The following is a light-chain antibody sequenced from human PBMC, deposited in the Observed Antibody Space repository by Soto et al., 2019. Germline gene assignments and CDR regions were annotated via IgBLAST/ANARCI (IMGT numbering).Light chain of an antibody. CDR1: SGSVSTSYY. CDR2: STD. CDR3: VLYMGSGIPL. Sequence: QTVVTQEPSFSVSPGGTVTLTCGLSSGSVSTSYYPSWYQQTPGQAPRTLIYSTDTRSSGVPDRFSGSILGNKAALTITGAQADDESYYYCVLYMGSGIPLFGGGTKLTVL. V-gene: IGLV8-61*01. J-gene: IGLJ2*01.